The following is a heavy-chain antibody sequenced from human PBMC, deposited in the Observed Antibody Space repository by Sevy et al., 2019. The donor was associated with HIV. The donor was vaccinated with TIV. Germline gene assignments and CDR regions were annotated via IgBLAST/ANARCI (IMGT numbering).Heavy chain of an antibody. CDR2: VYNRGTT. CDR3: ARQLSYYDSLTGSQRGYWLDT. J-gene: IGHJ5*01. D-gene: IGHD3-9*01. Sequence: SETLSLTCTVSGGSISSSSQFWAWIRQSPGKGLEWIGNVYNRGTTEYNPSLKSRITISVDTSKNKFSLKLTSVTAADTAVYYCARQLSYYDSLTGSQRGYWLDTWGHGNLVTVSS. CDR1: GGSISSSSQF. V-gene: IGHV4-39*01.